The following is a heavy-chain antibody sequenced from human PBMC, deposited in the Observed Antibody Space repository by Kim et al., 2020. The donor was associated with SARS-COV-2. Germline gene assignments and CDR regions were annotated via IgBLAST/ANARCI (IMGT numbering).Heavy chain of an antibody. V-gene: IGHV3-30*07. J-gene: IGHJ6*02. Sequence: NSFSGSVKGRFTISRDNSKNTLYLQTNSLRAEDTAVYYCARDTRDYYGMDVWGQGTTVTVSS. CDR3: ARDTRDYYGMDV. CDR2: N.